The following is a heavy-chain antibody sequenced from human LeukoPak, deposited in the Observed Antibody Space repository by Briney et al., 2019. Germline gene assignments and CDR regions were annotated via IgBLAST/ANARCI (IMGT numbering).Heavy chain of an antibody. V-gene: IGHV3-74*01. CDR2: INSDGSST. CDR3: ARDFIAAAGNS. Sequence: PGGSLRLSCAASGFTFSSYWMHWVRQAPGQGLVWVSRINSDGSSTSYADSVKGRFTISRDNAKNTLYLQMNSLRAEATAVYYCARDFIAAAGNSWGQGTLVTVSS. J-gene: IGHJ5*02. D-gene: IGHD6-13*01. CDR1: GFTFSSYW.